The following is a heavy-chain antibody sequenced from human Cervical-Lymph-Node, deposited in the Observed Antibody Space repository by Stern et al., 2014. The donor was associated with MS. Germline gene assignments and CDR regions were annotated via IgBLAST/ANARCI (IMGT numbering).Heavy chain of an antibody. CDR1: GGTFNTLS. CDR3: ARDQGGIAGL. Sequence: VQLVQSGAELKKPGSSVRVSCKASGGTFNTLSVSWVRRAPGHGLEWLGVITPMFGTPTYVQKFQDRLTIIADESTETVYMTLSGLRSEDTAVYYCARDQGGIAGLWGQGTLVIVSS. V-gene: IGHV1-69*12. D-gene: IGHD6-13*01. J-gene: IGHJ4*02. CDR2: ITPMFGTP.